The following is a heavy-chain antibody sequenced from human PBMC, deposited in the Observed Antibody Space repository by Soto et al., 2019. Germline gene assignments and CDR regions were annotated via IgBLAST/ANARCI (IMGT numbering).Heavy chain of an antibody. CDR3: ARARMGLFDSSGFWVDT. J-gene: IGHJ5*02. V-gene: IGHV3-11*01. CDR2: ISSSGDTM. CDR1: GFTFSDFY. D-gene: IGHD3-22*01. Sequence: QVQLVESGGGLVKPGGSLRLSCAASGFTFSDFYMSWIRKAPGKGLEWVSDISSSGDTMYYADSVKGRFTISRDNAKNSVSLLMNSLRAEDTAIYYCARARMGLFDSSGFWVDTWGQGTLVTVSS.